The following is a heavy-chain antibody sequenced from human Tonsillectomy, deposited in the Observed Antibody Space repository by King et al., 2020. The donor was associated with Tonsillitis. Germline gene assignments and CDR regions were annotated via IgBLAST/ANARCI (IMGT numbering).Heavy chain of an antibody. J-gene: IGHJ6*02. V-gene: IGHV3-21*01. D-gene: IGHD3-9*01. CDR1: GFTFSSYS. CDR3: ARDRFYVILTGYSFGMDV. Sequence: VQLVESGGGLVKPGGSLRLSCAASGFTFSSYSMNWVRQAPGKGLEWVSSIRTSSSYIYYADSVKGRFTISRDNAKNSLYLQMNSLRAEDTAVYYCARDRFYVILTGYSFGMDVCGQGTTVTVSS. CDR2: IRTSSSYI.